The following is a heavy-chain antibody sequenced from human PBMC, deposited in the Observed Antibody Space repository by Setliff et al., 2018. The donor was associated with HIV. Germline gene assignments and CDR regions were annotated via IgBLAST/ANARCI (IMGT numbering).Heavy chain of an antibody. CDR2: ISAYNGNT. D-gene: IGHD2-21*01. V-gene: IGHV1-18*01. CDR1: GYTFTNYG. CDR3: ARQVTVVGYFETAAGSFNY. J-gene: IGHJ4*02. Sequence: ASVKVSCKASGYTFTNYGISWVRQAPGQGLEWMGWISAYNGNTNYAQKLQDRVTMTTDTSTSTAYMELRSLRSDDTAVYYCARQVTVVGYFETAAGSFNYWGPGTLVTVSS.